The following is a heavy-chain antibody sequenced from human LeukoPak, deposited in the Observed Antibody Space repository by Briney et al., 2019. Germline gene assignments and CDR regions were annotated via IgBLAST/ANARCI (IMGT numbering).Heavy chain of an antibody. CDR1: GYTFTGYY. Sequence: ASVKVSCKASGYTFTGYYMHWVRQAPGQGLEWMGWINPNSGGTNYAQKFQGRVTITRDTSASTAYMELSSLRSEDTAVYYCAREVGGTSGDNWFDPWGQGTLVTVSS. D-gene: IGHD1-26*01. V-gene: IGHV1-2*02. CDR3: AREVGGTSGDNWFDP. CDR2: INPNSGGT. J-gene: IGHJ5*02.